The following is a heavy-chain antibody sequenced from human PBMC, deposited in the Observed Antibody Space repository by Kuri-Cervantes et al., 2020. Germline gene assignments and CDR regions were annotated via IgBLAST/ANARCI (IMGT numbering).Heavy chain of an antibody. Sequence: ASVKVSCKASGYTFTSYYMHWVRQAPGQGLEWMGIINPSGGSTSYAQKFQGRVTMTRDTSKNQFSLKLSSVTAADTAVYYCARGARAPARCDAFDIWGQGTMVTVSS. CDR1: GYTFTSYY. V-gene: IGHV1-46*01. CDR2: INPSGGST. CDR3: ARGARAPARCDAFDI. J-gene: IGHJ3*02. D-gene: IGHD3-16*01.